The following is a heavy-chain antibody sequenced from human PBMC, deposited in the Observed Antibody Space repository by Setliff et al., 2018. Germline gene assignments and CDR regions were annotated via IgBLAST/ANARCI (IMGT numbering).Heavy chain of an antibody. CDR2: IYPGDSDT. CDR3: ARNDYGDYGGFDY. V-gene: IGHV5-51*01. D-gene: IGHD4-17*01. Sequence: PGESLTISCKGYGYKFTSNWIAWVRQTPGKGLEWMGFIYPGDSDTKYSPSFRGQVTISADKSVSTAYLQWNSLKASDTAMYYCARNDYGDYGGFDYWGQGTQVTVSS. CDR1: GYKFTSNW. J-gene: IGHJ4*02.